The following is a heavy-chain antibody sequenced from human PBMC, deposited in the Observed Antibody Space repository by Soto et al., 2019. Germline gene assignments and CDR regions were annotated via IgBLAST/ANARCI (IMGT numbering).Heavy chain of an antibody. D-gene: IGHD2-8*01. Sequence: GGSLRLSCAASGFTFSSYSMNWVRQAPGKGLEWVSYISSSSSTIYYADSVRGRFTISRDNAKNSLYLQMNSLRAEDTAVYYCARDRGVYCTNGVCYAGLFYYYYMDVWGKGT. V-gene: IGHV3-48*01. CDR2: ISSSSSTI. J-gene: IGHJ6*03. CDR3: ARDRGVYCTNGVCYAGLFYYYYMDV. CDR1: GFTFSSYS.